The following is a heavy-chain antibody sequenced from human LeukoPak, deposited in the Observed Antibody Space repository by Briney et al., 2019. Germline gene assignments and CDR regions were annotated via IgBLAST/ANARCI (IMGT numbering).Heavy chain of an antibody. CDR3: ARDWGHSWFGELLAMSY. Sequence: SETLSLTCTVSGDSISSRSYYWGWIRQSPGKGLEWIGSIYYSGSTYYNPSLKSRVTISVDTSKNQFSLKLSSVTAADTAVYYCARDWGHSWFGELLAMSYWSQGTLVTVSS. V-gene: IGHV4-39*07. D-gene: IGHD3-10*01. CDR2: IYYSGST. J-gene: IGHJ4*02. CDR1: GDSISSRSYY.